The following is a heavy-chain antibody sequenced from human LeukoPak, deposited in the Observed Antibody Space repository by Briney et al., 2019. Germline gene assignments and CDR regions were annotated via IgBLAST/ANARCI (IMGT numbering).Heavy chain of an antibody. D-gene: IGHD2-15*01. CDR2: IYSGGNT. V-gene: IGHV3-53*01. Sequence: GGSLRLSCAASGFTFSSYWMSWVRQAPGKGLEWVSFIYSGGNTHYSDSVTGRFTISRDNSKNTLYLQMNSLRAEDTAIYYCARRAGEYSHPYDYWGQGTLVTVSS. J-gene: IGHJ4*02. CDR1: GFTFSSYW. CDR3: ARRAGEYSHPYDY.